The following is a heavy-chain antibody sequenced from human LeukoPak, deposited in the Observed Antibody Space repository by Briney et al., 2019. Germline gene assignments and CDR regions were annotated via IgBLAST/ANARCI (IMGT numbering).Heavy chain of an antibody. CDR3: ARGNYYDSSGYYYYGY. CDR2: ISAYNGNT. J-gene: IGHJ4*02. V-gene: IGHV1-18*01. CDR1: GYTFTSYG. Sequence: GASVKVSCKASGYTFTSYGISWVRQAPGQGLEWMGWISAYNGNTNYAQKPQGRVTMTTDTSTSTAYMELRSLRSDDTAVYYCARGNYYDSSGYYYYGYWGQGTLVTVSS. D-gene: IGHD3-22*01.